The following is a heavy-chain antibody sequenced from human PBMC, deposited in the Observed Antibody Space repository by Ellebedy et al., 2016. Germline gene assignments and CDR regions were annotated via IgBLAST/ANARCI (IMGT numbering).Heavy chain of an antibody. CDR1: GLNFNTFF. V-gene: IGHV3-23*01. J-gene: IGHJ4*02. Sequence: GESLKISXTASGLNFNTFFMTWVRQAPGKGLEWVSTISPGSDITRLADSVKGRFTISRDNFKNTVYLQMNRLRAEDTAVYYCRQGHYANCWGQGTLVTVSS. CDR2: ISPGSDIT. CDR3: RQGHYANC. D-gene: IGHD4-17*01.